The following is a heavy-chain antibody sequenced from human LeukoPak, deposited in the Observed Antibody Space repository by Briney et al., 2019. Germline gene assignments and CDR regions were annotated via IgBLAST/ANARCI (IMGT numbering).Heavy chain of an antibody. Sequence: PGRSLRLSCAASGFTFSTYALHWVRQAPGKGLEWVAVTSYNGNNNYYTDSVKGRFTISRDNSKNTLYLQMNSLRVEDTAVYHCARALNSAWHNIDLWGQGTLVTVPS. CDR2: TSYNGNNN. CDR3: ARALNSAWHNIDL. V-gene: IGHV3-30*04. J-gene: IGHJ5*02. D-gene: IGHD6-19*01. CDR1: GFTFSTYA.